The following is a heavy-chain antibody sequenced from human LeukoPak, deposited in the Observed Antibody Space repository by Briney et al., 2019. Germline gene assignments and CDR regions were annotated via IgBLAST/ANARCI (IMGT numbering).Heavy chain of an antibody. Sequence: PGGSLRLSCTASGFTFSTYAMHWVRQAPGKGLEWVAFIRYDGSNQYYVDSVRGRFTISRDNSMNTLYLQMNSLRAEDTAIYYCAKAGEGFGLDYWGQGTLVTVSS. V-gene: IGHV3-30*02. J-gene: IGHJ4*02. D-gene: IGHD3/OR15-3a*01. CDR3: AKAGEGFGLDY. CDR2: IRYDGSNQ. CDR1: GFTFSTYA.